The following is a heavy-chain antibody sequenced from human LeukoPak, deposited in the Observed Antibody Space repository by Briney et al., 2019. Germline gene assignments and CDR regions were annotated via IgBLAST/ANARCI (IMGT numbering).Heavy chain of an antibody. CDR2: IWYDGSNK. J-gene: IGHJ4*02. CDR3: VAIAPNSSGDY. Sequence: GGSLRLSCAAPGFTFSSYGMHWVRQAPGKGLEWVAVIWYDGSNKYYADSVKGRFTISRDNSKNTLYLQMNSLRAEDTAVYYCVAIAPNSSGDYWGQGTLVTVSS. V-gene: IGHV3-33*01. CDR1: GFTFSSYG. D-gene: IGHD6-19*01.